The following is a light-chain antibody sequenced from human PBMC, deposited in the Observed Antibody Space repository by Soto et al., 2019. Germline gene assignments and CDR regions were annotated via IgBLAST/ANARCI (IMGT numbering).Light chain of an antibody. J-gene: IGLJ2*01. Sequence: QPVLTQSPSASASPGASVKLTCTLSSGHSSYAIAWHQQHPEKGPRYLMKLNSAGSHSKGDGIPDRFSGSSSGAERYLTISSLQSEDEADYYCQTWGTGIQVFGGGTKLTVL. CDR1: SGHSSYA. CDR3: QTWGTGIQV. CDR2: LNSAGSH. V-gene: IGLV4-69*01.